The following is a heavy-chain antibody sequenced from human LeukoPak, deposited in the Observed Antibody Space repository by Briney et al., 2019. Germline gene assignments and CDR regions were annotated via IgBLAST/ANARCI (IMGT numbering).Heavy chain of an antibody. V-gene: IGHV4-59*08. D-gene: IGHD6-25*01. CDR1: GGSISSYY. CDR2: IYYSGST. Sequence: PSETLSLTCTVSGGSISSYYWSWIRQPPGKGLEWLAYIYYSGSTNYSPSLKSRVTMSVDTSKNQFSLSLTSVTAADTAVYYCARRIEASDAFDYWGRGTLVTVSS. CDR3: ARRIEASDAFDY. J-gene: IGHJ4*02.